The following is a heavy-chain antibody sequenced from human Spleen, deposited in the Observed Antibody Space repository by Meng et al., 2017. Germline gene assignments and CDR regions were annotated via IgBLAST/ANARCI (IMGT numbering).Heavy chain of an antibody. V-gene: IGHV4-34*01. CDR1: GGSFSGYY. CDR3: ARDPRISGYSTFDI. Sequence: QVQLQQWGAGLLKPSETLSLTCAVYGGSFSGYYWSWIRQPSGKGLEWIGEINHSGSTNYNPSLKSRVTISVDTSKNQFSLKLRSVTAADTAVYYCARDPRISGYSTFDIWGQGTMVTVSS. D-gene: IGHD3-22*01. CDR2: INHSGST. J-gene: IGHJ3*02.